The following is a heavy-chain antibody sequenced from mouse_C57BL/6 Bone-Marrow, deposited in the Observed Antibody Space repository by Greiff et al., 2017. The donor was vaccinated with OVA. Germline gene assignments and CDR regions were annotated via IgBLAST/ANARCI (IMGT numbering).Heavy chain of an antibody. D-gene: IGHD2-1*01. Sequence: EVQLQQSGPELVKPGASVKISCKASGYTFTDYYMNWVKQSHGKSLEWIGDINPNNGGTSYNQKFKGKATLTVDKSSSTAYMELRSLTSEDSAVYYCGRCYYGNYDAMDYWGQGTSVTVSS. CDR3: GRCYYGNYDAMDY. J-gene: IGHJ4*01. CDR2: INPNNGGT. V-gene: IGHV1-26*01. CDR1: GYTFTDYY.